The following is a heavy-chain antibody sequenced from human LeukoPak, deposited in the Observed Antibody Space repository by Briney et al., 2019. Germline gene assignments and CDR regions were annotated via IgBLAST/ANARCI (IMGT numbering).Heavy chain of an antibody. D-gene: IGHD6-19*01. CDR1: GFTFSSFA. CDR3: ARDRSGWYYFDY. J-gene: IGHJ4*02. V-gene: IGHV3-48*03. Sequence: GGSLRLSCAASGFTFSSFAMNWVRQAPGKGLEWGSYISSSGSTIYYADLVKGRFTISRDNAKNSLFLQMNSLRAEDTAIYYCARDRSGWYYFDYWGQGSLVTASS. CDR2: ISSSGSTI.